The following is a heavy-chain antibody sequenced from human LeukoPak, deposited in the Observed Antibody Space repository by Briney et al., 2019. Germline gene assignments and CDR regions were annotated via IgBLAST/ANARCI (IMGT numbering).Heavy chain of an antibody. Sequence: TPSGTLSLTCAVSGDSISSSNWWTWVRQSPGKGLEWIGEIYHSGTTNYNPSLKSRVTISVDKSKIQFSLKLSSVTAADTAVYFCARVRAGCSSTSCYIDPWGQGTLVTVSS. CDR1: GDSISSSNW. CDR3: ARVRAGCSSTSCYIDP. CDR2: IYHSGTT. D-gene: IGHD2-2*02. V-gene: IGHV4-4*02. J-gene: IGHJ5*02.